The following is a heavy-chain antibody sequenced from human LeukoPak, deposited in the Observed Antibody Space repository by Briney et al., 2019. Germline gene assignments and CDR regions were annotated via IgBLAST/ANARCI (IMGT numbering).Heavy chain of an antibody. Sequence: AASVKVSCKVSGYTLTELSMHWVRQAPGKGLEWVSYITRSSTTIYYADSVKGRFTISRDNAKNSLYLQMNSLRVEDTAIYYCAGGDYNWNGFDPWGQGTLVTVSS. CDR3: AGGDYNWNGFDP. D-gene: IGHD1-20*01. J-gene: IGHJ5*02. CDR1: GYTLTELS. V-gene: IGHV3-48*01. CDR2: ITRSSTTI.